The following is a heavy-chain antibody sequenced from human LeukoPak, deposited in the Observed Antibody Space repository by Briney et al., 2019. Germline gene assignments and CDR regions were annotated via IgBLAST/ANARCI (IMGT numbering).Heavy chain of an antibody. Sequence: GASVKVSCKASGYTFTGYYMHWVRQAPGQGLEWMGWINPHSGGTNYAQKFQGRVTMTRDRYISTAYMELSRLRSDDTAVYYCARDGGCNFWSGAKGPYFDYCGQETLVTVSS. D-gene: IGHD3-3*01. CDR2: INPHSGGT. CDR3: ARDGGCNFWSGAKGPYFDY. J-gene: IGHJ4*02. V-gene: IGHV1-2*02. CDR1: GYTFTGYY.